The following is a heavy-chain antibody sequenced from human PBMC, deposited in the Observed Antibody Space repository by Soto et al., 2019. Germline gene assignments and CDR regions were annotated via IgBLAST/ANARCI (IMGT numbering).Heavy chain of an antibody. CDR2: INPDGSGE. D-gene: IGHD3-22*01. Sequence: GGSLSLSCAASGFTFSAYWMNWVRKAPGKGLAWVANINPDGSGEYYVDSVKGRFTISRDNAQNSVFLQMNSLRDEDTAVYYCASLDYDSSGYFDDAFDIWGQGTMVT. CDR1: GFTFSAYW. CDR3: ASLDYDSSGYFDDAFDI. J-gene: IGHJ3*02. V-gene: IGHV3-7*03.